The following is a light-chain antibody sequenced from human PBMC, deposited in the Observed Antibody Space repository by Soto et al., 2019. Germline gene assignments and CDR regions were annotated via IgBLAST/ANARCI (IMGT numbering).Light chain of an antibody. CDR3: SSYAGSSTLYV. V-gene: IGLV2-8*01. J-gene: IGLJ1*01. Sequence: QSELTQPPSASGSLGQSVTISSTETASVVGVYNYVSWYHQHPGKAPKLMIYEVTKRPSGVPDRFSGSKSGNTASLTVSGLQAEDEADYYCSSYAGSSTLYVFGTGTKVTVL. CDR1: ASVVGVYNY. CDR2: EVT.